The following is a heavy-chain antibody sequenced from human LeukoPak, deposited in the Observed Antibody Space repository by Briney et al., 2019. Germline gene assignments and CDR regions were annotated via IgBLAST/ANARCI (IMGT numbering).Heavy chain of an antibody. V-gene: IGHV6-1*01. CDR2: TYYRSTWNV. CDR3: ARGLHGGRLPRFDY. D-gene: IGHD2-15*01. CDR1: GDSVSSNDVT. J-gene: IGHJ4*02. Sequence: SQTLSLTCSISGDSVSSNDVTWNWLRQSPSRGLEWLGRTYYRSTWNVDYAPSVRGRITVDADTSKNQFSLLLYSVTPEDTAVYYCARGLHGGRLPRFDYWGQGTLVTVSS.